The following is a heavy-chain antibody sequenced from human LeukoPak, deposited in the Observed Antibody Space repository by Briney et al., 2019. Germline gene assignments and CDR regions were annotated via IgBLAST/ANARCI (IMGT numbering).Heavy chain of an antibody. J-gene: IGHJ4*02. CDR3: ARPGVGFDY. CDR2: INSDGTIT. CDR1: GFTFTSYW. V-gene: IGHV3-74*01. Sequence: GGSPRLSCAASGFTFTSYWMHWVRQAPGKGLVWLSRINSDGTITSYADSLEGRFTISRDNAKNTMYLQMNSLRAEDTAVYYCARPGVGFDYWGQGALVTVSS.